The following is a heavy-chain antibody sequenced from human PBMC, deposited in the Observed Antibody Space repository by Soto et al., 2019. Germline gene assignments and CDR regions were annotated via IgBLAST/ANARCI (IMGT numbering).Heavy chain of an antibody. CDR3: ARHRTVTTNFYYYYMDV. CDR2: IYYSGST. J-gene: IGHJ6*03. Sequence: SETLSLTCTVSGGSISSYYWSWIRQPPGKGLEWIGYIYYSGSTNYNPSLKSRVTISVDTSKNQFSLKLSSVTAADTAVYYCARHRTVTTNFYYYYMDVWGKGTTVTVSS. V-gene: IGHV4-59*08. D-gene: IGHD4-4*01. CDR1: GGSISSYY.